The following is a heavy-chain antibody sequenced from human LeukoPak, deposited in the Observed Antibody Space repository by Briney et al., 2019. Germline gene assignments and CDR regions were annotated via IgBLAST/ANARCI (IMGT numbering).Heavy chain of an antibody. J-gene: IGHJ4*02. V-gene: IGHV5-51*01. D-gene: IGHD2-15*01. Sequence: GESLKISCKGSGYSFTSYWIGWVRQMPGKGLEWMGIIYPGDSDTRYSPSFQGQVTISADKSTSTAYLQWSSLKASDTAMYYCAAGYCSGGSCYHYFDYWGQGTLVTVSS. CDR2: IYPGDSDT. CDR3: AAGYCSGGSCYHYFDY. CDR1: GYSFTSYW.